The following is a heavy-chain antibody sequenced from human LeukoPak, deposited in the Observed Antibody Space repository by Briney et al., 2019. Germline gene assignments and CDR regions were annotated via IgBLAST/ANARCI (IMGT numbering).Heavy chain of an antibody. D-gene: IGHD3-9*01. J-gene: IGHJ4*02. Sequence: GGSLRLSCTASGFTFGDYAMSWVRQAPGKGLEWVGCIRSKAYGGTTEYAASVKGRFTISRDDSKSIAYLQMNSLKTEDTAVYYCTRESYDILTGYYLQNDYWGQGTLVTVSS. CDR1: GFTFGDYA. CDR2: IRSKAYGGTT. CDR3: TRESYDILTGYYLQNDY. V-gene: IGHV3-49*04.